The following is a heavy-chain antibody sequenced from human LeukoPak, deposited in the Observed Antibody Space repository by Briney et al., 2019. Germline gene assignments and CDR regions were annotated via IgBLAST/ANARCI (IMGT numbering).Heavy chain of an antibody. CDR3: AKDYGGYYYYYGMDV. CDR2: ISWNGGSI. Sequence: GRSLRLSCAASGFTFDVYAMHWVRQAPGKGLDWVSGISWNGGSIGYADSVKGRFTISRDNAKNSLYLQMNSLRAEDTALYYCAKDYGGYYYYYGMDVWGQGTTVTGSS. D-gene: IGHD4-17*01. J-gene: IGHJ6*02. CDR1: GFTFDVYA. V-gene: IGHV3-9*01.